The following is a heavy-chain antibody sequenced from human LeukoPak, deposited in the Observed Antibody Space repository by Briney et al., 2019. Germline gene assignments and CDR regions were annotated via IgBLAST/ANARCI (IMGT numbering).Heavy chain of an antibody. CDR2: IKQDGSEK. CDR3: ARALILTGYHFPYYCDS. CDR1: GFTFSGSA. Sequence: GGALRLSCAASGFTFSGSAMHWVRQASGKGLEWVATIKQDGSEKYYVHSVNGRFTISKDNAQNSLYLQMNSLRAEDTAVYYCARALILTGYHFPYYCDSWGQGTLVTVSS. D-gene: IGHD3-9*01. J-gene: IGHJ4*02. V-gene: IGHV3-7*04.